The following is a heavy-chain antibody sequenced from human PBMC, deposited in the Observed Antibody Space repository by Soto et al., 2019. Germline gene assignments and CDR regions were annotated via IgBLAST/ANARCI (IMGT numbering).Heavy chain of an antibody. CDR3: AKDQYIGSGTYVRIFDY. D-gene: IGHD1-26*01. Sequence: AGSLRLSCAASGFTSSNYAISWVRQAPGTGLEWVSGISGSGGSTYYADSVNGRFTVSRDNSEKTLYLQMNSLRAEDTAVYYCAKDQYIGSGTYVRIFDYWGRVALVTVSS. V-gene: IGHV3-23*01. CDR1: GFTSSNYA. CDR2: ISGSGGST. J-gene: IGHJ4*02.